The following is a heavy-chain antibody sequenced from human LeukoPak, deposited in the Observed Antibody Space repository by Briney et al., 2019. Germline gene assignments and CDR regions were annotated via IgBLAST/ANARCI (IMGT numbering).Heavy chain of an antibody. J-gene: IGHJ4*02. Sequence: TSETLSLTCTVSDGSITNYDWSWVRQPPGKGLEFIGHVHYSGTTNYNPSLRSRVPISIDTSKKHFFLKLKSVTAADTAVYYCATGYGDFRVEGRYFYSWGQGTLVTVSS. D-gene: IGHD4-17*01. CDR3: ATGYGDFRVEGRYFYS. CDR2: VHYSGTT. CDR1: DGSITNYD. V-gene: IGHV4-59*01.